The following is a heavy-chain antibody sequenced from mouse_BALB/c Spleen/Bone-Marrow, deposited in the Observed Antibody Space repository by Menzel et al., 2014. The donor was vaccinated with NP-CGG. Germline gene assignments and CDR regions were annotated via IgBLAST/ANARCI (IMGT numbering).Heavy chain of an antibody. V-gene: IGHV1-5*01. J-gene: IGHJ2*01. Sequence: EVKVEESGTVLARPGASVKMSCKASGYSFTSYWIHWVKQRPGQGLEWIGAIHPGDSDTSFNQKFKDKAKLTAVTSASTAYMELSSLTNEDSAVYYCTRRTATLDYWGQGTTLTVSS. CDR2: IHPGDSDT. D-gene: IGHD1-2*01. CDR1: GYSFTSYW. CDR3: TRRTATLDY.